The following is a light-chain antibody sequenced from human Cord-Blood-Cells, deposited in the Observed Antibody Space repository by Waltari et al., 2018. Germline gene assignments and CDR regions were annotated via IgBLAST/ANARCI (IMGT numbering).Light chain of an antibody. CDR1: SGTLADTS. J-gene: IGLJ3*02. Sequence: NFMLTPPHSVSESPGKTVTISCTRSSGTLADTSVQCYHPRPGSSPTTVIYEDNQRPSGVPDRFSGSIDSSSNSASLTISGLKTEDEADYYCQSYDSSNRVFGGGTKLTVL. V-gene: IGLV6-57*01. CDR3: QSYDSSNRV. CDR2: EDN.